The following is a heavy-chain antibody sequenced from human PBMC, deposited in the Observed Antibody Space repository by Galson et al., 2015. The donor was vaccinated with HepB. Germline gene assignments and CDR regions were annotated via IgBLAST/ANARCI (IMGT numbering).Heavy chain of an antibody. CDR3: ARERQWVYDY. CDR1: GYTFSGYN. J-gene: IGHJ4*02. Sequence: SVKVSCKASGYTFSGYNIHWVRQAPGQGLEWMGWINPNSGGTNYAQKFQGWVTMTRDTSISTAYMELSRLTSDDTAIYYCARERQWVYDYWGQGTLVTVSS. D-gene: IGHD1-26*01. V-gene: IGHV1-2*04. CDR2: INPNSGGT.